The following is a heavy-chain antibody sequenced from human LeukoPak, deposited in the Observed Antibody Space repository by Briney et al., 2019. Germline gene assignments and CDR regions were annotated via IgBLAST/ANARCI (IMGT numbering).Heavy chain of an antibody. CDR3: TKDAGPFYDWFDP. CDR2: INDNSRNT. V-gene: IGHV3-23*01. J-gene: IGHJ5*02. D-gene: IGHD2/OR15-2a*01. Sequence: GGSLRLSCAASGFSFSRYGMAWFRQIPGKGLGWVSTINDNSRNTHYADSVKARFTISRDNSKNTLYLEMHSLRVEDTALYYCTKDAGPFYDWFDPWGPGTRVTVSS. CDR1: GFSFSRYG.